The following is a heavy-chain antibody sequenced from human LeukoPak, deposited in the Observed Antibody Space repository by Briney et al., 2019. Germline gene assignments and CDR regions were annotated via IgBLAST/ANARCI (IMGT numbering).Heavy chain of an antibody. CDR3: ARERETYYYDSSGYWTTFDI. Sequence: ASVKVPCKASGYTFASYYMHWVRQAPGQGLEWMGIINPSSGSTSYAQKFQGRVTITADESTSTAYMELSSLRSEDTAVYYCARERETYYYDSSGYWTTFDIWGQGTVVTVSS. CDR1: GYTFASYY. J-gene: IGHJ3*02. V-gene: IGHV1-46*01. CDR2: INPSSGST. D-gene: IGHD3-22*01.